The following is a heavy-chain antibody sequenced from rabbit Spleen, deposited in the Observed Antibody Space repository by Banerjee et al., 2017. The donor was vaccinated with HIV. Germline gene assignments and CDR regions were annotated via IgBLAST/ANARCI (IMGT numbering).Heavy chain of an antibody. CDR3: ARDRGSGWGDAIDP. CDR2: ISAGSSGST. D-gene: IGHD4-1*01. V-gene: IGHV1S45*01. CDR1: GFSFSNKAV. J-gene: IGHJ2*01. Sequence: QEQLVESGGGLVKPEGSLKLPCTASGFSFSNKAVMCWVCQAPGKGLEWISCISAGSSGSTYYASWAKGRFTISSDNAQNTVDLQMNSLTAADTATYFCARDRGSGWGDAIDPWGPGTLVTVS.